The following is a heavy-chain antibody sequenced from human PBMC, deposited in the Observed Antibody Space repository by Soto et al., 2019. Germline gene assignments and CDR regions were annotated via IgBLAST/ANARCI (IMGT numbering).Heavy chain of an antibody. J-gene: IGHJ6*02. D-gene: IGHD6-13*01. V-gene: IGHV3-48*02. CDR2: ISSSSSTI. Sequence: GGSLRLSCAASGFTFSSYSMNWVRQAPGKGLEWVSYISSSSSTIYYADSVKGRFTISRDNAKNSLYLQMNSLRDEDTAVYYCARGEQQLVVYYYYGMDVWGQGTTVTVSS. CDR1: GFTFSSYS. CDR3: ARGEQQLVVYYYYGMDV.